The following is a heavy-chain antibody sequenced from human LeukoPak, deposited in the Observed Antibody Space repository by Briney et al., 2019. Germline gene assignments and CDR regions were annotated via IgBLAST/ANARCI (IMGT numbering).Heavy chain of an antibody. V-gene: IGHV1-8*02. CDR2: MNPNSGNT. D-gene: IGHD3-22*01. CDR3: ARGGYYYDSSGYPQIDAFDI. J-gene: IGHJ3*02. CDR1: GYTFTSYA. Sequence: GASVKVSCKASGYTFTSYAMNWVRQAPGQGLEWMGWMNPNSGNTGYAQNFQGRVTMTRNTSISTAYMELSSLRSEDTAVYYCARGGYYYDSSGYPQIDAFDIWGQGTMVTVSS.